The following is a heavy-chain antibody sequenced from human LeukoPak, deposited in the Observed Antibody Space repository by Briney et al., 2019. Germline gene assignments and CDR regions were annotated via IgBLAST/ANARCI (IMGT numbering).Heavy chain of an antibody. D-gene: IGHD3-3*01. V-gene: IGHV5-51*01. CDR1: GYPFTNYW. J-gene: IGHJ1*01. CDR3: ARHGDFWSGSPYQYFHH. CDR2: IYPGDSDT. Sequence: GGSLKISCQGSGYPFTNYWIGWVRQMPGKGLGWVGIIYPGDSDTRYSPSFQGQVTISADKSISTAYLQWSSLKASDTALYYWARHGDFWSGSPYQYFHHWGQGTLVTVSS.